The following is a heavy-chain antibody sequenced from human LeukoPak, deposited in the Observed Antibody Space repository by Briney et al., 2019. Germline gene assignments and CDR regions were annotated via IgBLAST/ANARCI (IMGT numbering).Heavy chain of an antibody. CDR3: ARSIRIRFWYGMDV. J-gene: IGHJ6*02. CDR1: GFTFSSYG. D-gene: IGHD3-3*01. V-gene: IGHV3-33*01. Sequence: GRSLRLSCAASGFTFSSYGMHWVRQAPGKGLEWVAVIRYDGSNKYYADSVKGRFTISRDNSKNTLYLQMHSLRAEDTAVYYCARSIRIRFWYGMDVWGQGTTVTVSS. CDR2: IRYDGSNK.